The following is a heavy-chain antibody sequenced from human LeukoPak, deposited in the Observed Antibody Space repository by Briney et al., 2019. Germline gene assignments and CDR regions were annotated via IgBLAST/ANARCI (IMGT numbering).Heavy chain of an antibody. D-gene: IGHD6-19*01. CDR2: IHSSGST. V-gene: IGHV4-59*01. CDR3: ARGGWSLDY. CDR1: GGSISNFY. J-gene: IGHJ4*02. Sequence: SETLSLTCTVSGGSISNFYWSWVRQPPGKGLEWLGYIHSSGSTYYNPSLKSRVAISADTSNNQFSLKLNSVTAADTAVYYCARGGWSLDYWGPGTLVTVSS.